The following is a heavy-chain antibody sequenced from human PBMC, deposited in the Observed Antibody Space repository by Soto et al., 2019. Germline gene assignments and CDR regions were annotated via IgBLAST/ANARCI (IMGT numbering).Heavy chain of an antibody. Sequence: SETLSLTCTVSGGSISSYYWSWIRQPPGKGLEWIGYIYYSGSTNYNPSLKSRVTISVDTSKNQFSLKLSSVTAADTAVYYCARRGGYQLPYYHYYIDVWGKGTTGTVSS. V-gene: IGHV4-59*08. CDR2: IYYSGST. J-gene: IGHJ6*03. D-gene: IGHD2-2*01. CDR3: ARRGGYQLPYYHYYIDV. CDR1: GGSISSYY.